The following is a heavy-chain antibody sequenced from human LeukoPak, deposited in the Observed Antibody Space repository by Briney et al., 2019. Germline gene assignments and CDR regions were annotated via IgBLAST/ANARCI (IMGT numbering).Heavy chain of an antibody. V-gene: IGHV4-59*01. Sequence: KPSETLSLTCSVSGGSINRYYWSWIRQPPGKGLEWIGYIYYSGSTNYTPSLKSRVTISVDTSKNQFSLKLSSVTAADTAVYYCARIVVVPAAMDPPDPDYWGQGTLVTVSS. CDR2: IYYSGST. CDR3: ARIVVVPAAMDPPDPDY. D-gene: IGHD2-2*01. CDR1: GGSINRYY. J-gene: IGHJ4*02.